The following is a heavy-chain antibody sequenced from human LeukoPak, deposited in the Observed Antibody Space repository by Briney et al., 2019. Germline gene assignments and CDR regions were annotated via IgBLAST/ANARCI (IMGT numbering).Heavy chain of an antibody. V-gene: IGHV1-2*06. D-gene: IGHD2-2*01. CDR2: INPNSGDT. Sequence: ASVKVSCKASGYTFTGYHMHWVRQAPGQGLEWMGRINPNSGDTNYAQKFQGRVAMTRDTSISTAYMELSRLRSDDTAVYYCARDYCSSTSCLFDYWGQGTLVTVSS. CDR3: ARDYCSSTSCLFDY. CDR1: GYTFTGYH. J-gene: IGHJ4*02.